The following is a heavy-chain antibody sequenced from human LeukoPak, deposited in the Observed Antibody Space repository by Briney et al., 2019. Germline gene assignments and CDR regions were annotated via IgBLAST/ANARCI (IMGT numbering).Heavy chain of an antibody. J-gene: IGHJ5*02. D-gene: IGHD3-16*01. CDR3: APRGDIEHSYGYGKWFDP. CDR1: GRSFSGYY. V-gene: IGHV4-34*01. CDR2: INHSGST. Sequence: PSETLSLTCAVYGRSFSGYYWTWIRQPPGKGREWMGEINHSGSTNYNASLKNRVTISIDTSKTQFSLRLSSVPDADTAVYYCAPRGDIEHSYGYGKWFDPWGQGTRVTVSS.